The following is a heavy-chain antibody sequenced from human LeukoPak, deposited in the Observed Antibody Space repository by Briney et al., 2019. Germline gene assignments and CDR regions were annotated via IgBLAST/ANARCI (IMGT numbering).Heavy chain of an antibody. CDR3: ARDRGSSGRLGRFDN. Sequence: GGSLRLSCAASGFTLSTYWMTWVRQAPGKGLEWVANIKQDGSEKYYVDSVKGRFTISRDNAKKLLYLQMNSLRVEDTAVYYCARDRGSSGRLGRFDNWGRGTLVTVSP. D-gene: IGHD6-19*01. V-gene: IGHV3-7*01. CDR1: GFTLSTYW. J-gene: IGHJ4*02. CDR2: IKQDGSEK.